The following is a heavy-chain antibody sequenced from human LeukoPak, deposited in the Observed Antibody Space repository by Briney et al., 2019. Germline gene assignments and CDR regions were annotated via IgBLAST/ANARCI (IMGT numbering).Heavy chain of an antibody. Sequence: GGSLRLSCAASGVTFSSYAMSGVREGPGEGVEWVSAISGSGGSTYYADSVKGRFTISRDNSKNTLYLQMNSLRAEDTAVYYCAKDLVFVVVVAATAWDYWGQGTLVTVSS. CDR1: GVTFSSYA. CDR2: ISGSGGST. J-gene: IGHJ4*02. D-gene: IGHD2-15*01. V-gene: IGHV3-23*01. CDR3: AKDLVFVVVVAATAWDY.